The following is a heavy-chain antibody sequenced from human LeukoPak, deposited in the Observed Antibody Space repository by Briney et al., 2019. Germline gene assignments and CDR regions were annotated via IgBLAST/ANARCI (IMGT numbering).Heavy chain of an antibody. V-gene: IGHV4-39*01. CDR2: MYYSGST. Sequence: PSETLSLTCAVSGGSISSSSYYWGWIRQPPGKGLEWIGSMYYSGSTYYNPSLNRRVTISVDTSKNQFSLKLRSVTAADPALYYCARHSSLRTFDYWGQGTLVTVSS. CDR3: ARHSSLRTFDY. CDR1: GGSISSSSYY. J-gene: IGHJ4*02. D-gene: IGHD1-1*01.